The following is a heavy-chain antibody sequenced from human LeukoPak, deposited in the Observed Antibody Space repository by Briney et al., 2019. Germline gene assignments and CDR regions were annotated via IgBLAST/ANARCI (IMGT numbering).Heavy chain of an antibody. Sequence: GASVKVSCKASGYTSTGYAMHWVRQAPGQRLEWMGWINAGNGNTKYSQKFQGRVTITRDTSASTAYMELSSLRSEDTAVYYCAIGSYPRRGFDYWGQGTLVTVSS. CDR2: INAGNGNT. CDR3: AIGSYPRRGFDY. D-gene: IGHD1-26*01. V-gene: IGHV1-3*01. CDR1: GYTSTGYA. J-gene: IGHJ4*02.